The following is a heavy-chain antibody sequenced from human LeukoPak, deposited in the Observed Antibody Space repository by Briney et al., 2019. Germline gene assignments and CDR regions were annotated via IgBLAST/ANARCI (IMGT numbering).Heavy chain of an antibody. D-gene: IGHD4-23*01. J-gene: IGHJ4*02. Sequence: GGSLRLSCAASGFTFSSYWMAWVRQAPGKGLEWVANIKQDGNTKHYVDSVKGRFTISRDNAKNSLYLEMNSLRVEETAVYYCARDVDGNPDYWGQGNLFAVSS. CDR3: ARDVDGNPDY. CDR1: GFTFSSYW. V-gene: IGHV3-7*03. CDR2: IKQDGNTK.